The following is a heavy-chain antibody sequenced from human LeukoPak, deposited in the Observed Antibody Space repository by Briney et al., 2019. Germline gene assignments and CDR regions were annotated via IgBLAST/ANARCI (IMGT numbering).Heavy chain of an antibody. CDR2: ISGSGGST. CDR1: GFAFSSYA. CDR3: TKGGSYAPLDY. J-gene: IGHJ4*02. D-gene: IGHD1-26*01. Sequence: GGSLRLSCAASGFAFSSYAMTWVRQAPGKGLEWVSAISGSGGSTVYADSVKGRLTISRDNSKNTLYLQMSSLRDEDTAVHYCTKGGSYAPLDYWGQGTLVTVSS. V-gene: IGHV3-23*01.